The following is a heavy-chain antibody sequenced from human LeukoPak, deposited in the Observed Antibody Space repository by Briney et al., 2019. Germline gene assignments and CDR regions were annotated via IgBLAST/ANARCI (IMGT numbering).Heavy chain of an antibody. D-gene: IGHD2-8*01. Sequence: PSETLSLTSSVSGASISTTNYYWGWIRQPPGKGLEWIGSIYYTGSTYNRASRKGRAPVSVDTSKNHFSLRLNSVSAADTAVYYCARHRGRNGGYSFGDWGQGPLVPVTS. CDR2: IYYTGST. J-gene: IGHJ4*02. CDR3: ARHRGRNGGYSFGD. V-gene: IGHV4-39*01. CDR1: GASISTTNYY.